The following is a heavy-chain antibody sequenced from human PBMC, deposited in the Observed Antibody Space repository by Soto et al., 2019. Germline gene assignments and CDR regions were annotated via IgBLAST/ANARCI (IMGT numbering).Heavy chain of an antibody. D-gene: IGHD2-2*02. V-gene: IGHV3-66*01. Sequence: GGSLRLSCAASGFTVSSNYMSWVRQAPGKGLEWVSVIYSGGSTYYADSVKGRFTISRDNSKNTLYLQMNSLRAEDTAVYYCARDLYESYYYYYMDVWGKGTTVTVSS. J-gene: IGHJ6*03. CDR3: ARDLYESYYYYYMDV. CDR1: GFTVSSNY. CDR2: IYSGGST.